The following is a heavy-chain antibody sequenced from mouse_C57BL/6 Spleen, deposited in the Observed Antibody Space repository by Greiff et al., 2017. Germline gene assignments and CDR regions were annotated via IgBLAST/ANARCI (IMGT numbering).Heavy chain of an antibody. CDR2: IYPGSGST. V-gene: IGHV1-55*01. Sequence: QVQLQQPGAELVKPGASVKMSCKASGYTFTSYWITWVKQRPGQGLEWIGDIYPGSGSTNYNEKFKSKATLTVDTSSSTAYMQLSSLTSEDSAVYSCAKTVVAPGYFDVWGTGTTVTVSS. CDR3: AKTVVAPGYFDV. J-gene: IGHJ1*03. CDR1: GYTFTSYW. D-gene: IGHD1-1*01.